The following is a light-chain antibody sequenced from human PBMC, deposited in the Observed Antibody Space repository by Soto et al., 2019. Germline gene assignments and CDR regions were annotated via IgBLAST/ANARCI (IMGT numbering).Light chain of an antibody. CDR2: DVT. CDR3: TSYRSCINFRV. CDR1: SSDIGGYNH. J-gene: IGLJ1*01. Sequence: QSVLTQPASVSGSPGQSITISCTGTSSDIGGYNHVSWYQQHPGKAPKLMIYDVTNRPSGVSNRFSASKSGNTASLTISGLQAEDEADYYCTSYRSCINFRVFGTGTKVTVL. V-gene: IGLV2-14*01.